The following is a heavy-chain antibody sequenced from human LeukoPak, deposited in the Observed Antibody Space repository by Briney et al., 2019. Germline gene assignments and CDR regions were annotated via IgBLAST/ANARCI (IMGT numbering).Heavy chain of an antibody. CDR2: INHSGST. D-gene: IGHD4-23*01. CDR3: ARWVYGGNSPNWFDP. Sequence: SETLSLTCAVYGGSFSGYYWSWIRQPPGKGLEWIGEINHSGSTNHNPSLKSRVTISVDTSKNQFSLKLSSVTAADTAVYYCARWVYGGNSPNWFDPWGQGTLVTVSS. V-gene: IGHV4-34*01. J-gene: IGHJ5*02. CDR1: GGSFSGYY.